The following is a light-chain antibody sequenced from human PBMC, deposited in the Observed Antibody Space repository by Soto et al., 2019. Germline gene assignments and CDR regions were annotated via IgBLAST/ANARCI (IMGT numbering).Light chain of an antibody. CDR1: QSISSY. J-gene: IGKJ5*01. Sequence: IKMYQSPSSLSATVGDRVTITCRASQSISSYLNWYQQKPGKAPKLLIYAASSLQSGVPSRFSGSGSGTDFTLTISSLQPEDFATYYCQQGYSTPDTFGQGTRLEI. CDR2: AAS. V-gene: IGKV1-39*01. CDR3: QQGYSTPDT.